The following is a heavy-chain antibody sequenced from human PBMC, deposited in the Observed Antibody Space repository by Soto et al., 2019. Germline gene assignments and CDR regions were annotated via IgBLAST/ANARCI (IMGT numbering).Heavy chain of an antibody. D-gene: IGHD3-22*01. J-gene: IGHJ4*02. V-gene: IGHV1-2*02. Sequence: DSVKVSCKASGYTFTGYYMHWVRQAPGQGLEWMGWINPNSGGTNYAQKFQGRVTMTRDTSISTAYMELSRLRSDDTAVYYCARGAFQSSGYYYVLPFDYWGQGTLVTFSS. CDR2: INPNSGGT. CDR1: GYTFTGYY. CDR3: ARGAFQSSGYYYVLPFDY.